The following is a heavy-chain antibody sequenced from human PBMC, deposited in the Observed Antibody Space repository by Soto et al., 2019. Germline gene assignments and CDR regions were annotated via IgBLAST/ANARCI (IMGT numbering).Heavy chain of an antibody. CDR1: GGSFSGYY. CDR3: ARGDIVATIGIYYYYGMDV. V-gene: IGHV4-34*01. CDR2: INHSGST. D-gene: IGHD5-12*01. Sequence: QVQLQQWGAGLLKPSETLSLTCAVYGGSFSGYYWSWIRQPPGKGLEWIGEINHSGSTNYNPSLKSRVTISVDTSKNQFSRKLSSVTAADTAVYYCARGDIVATIGIYYYYGMDVWGQGTTVTVSS. J-gene: IGHJ6*02.